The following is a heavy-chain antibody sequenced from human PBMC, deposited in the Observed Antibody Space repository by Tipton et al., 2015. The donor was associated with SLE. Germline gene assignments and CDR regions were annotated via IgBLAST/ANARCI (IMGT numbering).Heavy chain of an antibody. D-gene: IGHD3-10*01. CDR3: AKDALRGALDY. CDR2: ISYDGSNK. CDR1: GFTFSSYA. V-gene: IGHV3-30*18. Sequence: SLRLSCAASGFTFSSYAMSWVRQAPGKGLEWVAVISYDGSNKYYADSVKGRFTISRDNSKNTLYLQMNSLRAEDTAVYYCAKDALRGALDYWGQGTLVTVSS. J-gene: IGHJ4*02.